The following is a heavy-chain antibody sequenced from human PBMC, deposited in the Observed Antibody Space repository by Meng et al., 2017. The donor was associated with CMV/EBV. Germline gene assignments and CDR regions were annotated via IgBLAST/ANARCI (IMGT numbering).Heavy chain of an antibody. CDR2: ISGYNGQT. D-gene: IGHD2-21*02. CDR1: GYTLSSYG. CDR3: ARAPIFSGGDCSH. V-gene: IGHV1-18*01. J-gene: IGHJ4*02. Sequence: QVQFVPSVAEVKQPGASVKVFCKASGYTLSSYGISWVRQAPGQGLEWMGWISGYNGQTKYAQKFQGRVTMTTDTPTSTAYMELRSLRSDDTAVYYCARAPIFSGGDCSHWGQGTLVTVSS.